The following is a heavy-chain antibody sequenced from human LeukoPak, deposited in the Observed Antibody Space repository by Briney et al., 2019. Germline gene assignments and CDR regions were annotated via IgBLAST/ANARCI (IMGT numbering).Heavy chain of an antibody. D-gene: IGHD6-6*01. J-gene: IGHJ4*02. CDR3: ARVGSIAARQGLTRDY. Sequence: PSETLSLTCTVSGGSISSGSYYWSWIRQPAGKGLEWIGRIYTSGSTNYNPSLKSRVTISVDTSKNQFSLKLSSVTAADTAVYCCARVGSIAARQGLTRDYWGQGTLVTVSS. V-gene: IGHV4-61*02. CDR1: GGSISSGSYY. CDR2: IYTSGST.